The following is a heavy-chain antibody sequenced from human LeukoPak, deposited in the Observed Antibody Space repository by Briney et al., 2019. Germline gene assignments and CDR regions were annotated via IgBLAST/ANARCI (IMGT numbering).Heavy chain of an antibody. CDR2: IYDSGTT. CDR1: GFTVSSNY. D-gene: IGHD3-10*01. Sequence: GGSLRLSCATSGFTVSSNYMSWVRQAPGKGLEWVSVIYDSGTTYYADSVKGRFLIFRDTSKNTVDLQVNSLRVEDTAVYFCAKAGLLWFGESWMDVWGQGTTVTVSS. CDR3: AKAGLLWFGESWMDV. V-gene: IGHV3-53*01. J-gene: IGHJ6*02.